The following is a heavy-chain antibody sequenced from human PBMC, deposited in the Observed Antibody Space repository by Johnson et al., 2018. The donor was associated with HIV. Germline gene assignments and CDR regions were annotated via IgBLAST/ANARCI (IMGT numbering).Heavy chain of an antibody. Sequence: QVQLVESGGGVVQPGRSLRLSCAASGFTFSSYAMHWVRQAPGKGLEWVAVISYDGSNKYYADSVKGRFPISRDNSKNTLYLQMNSLRAEDTAVYYCARNRRGIYSSGWYGGAFDIWGQGTMVTVSS. CDR2: ISYDGSNK. CDR3: ARNRRGIYSSGWYGGAFDI. CDR1: GFTFSSYA. V-gene: IGHV3-30*04. J-gene: IGHJ3*02. D-gene: IGHD6-19*01.